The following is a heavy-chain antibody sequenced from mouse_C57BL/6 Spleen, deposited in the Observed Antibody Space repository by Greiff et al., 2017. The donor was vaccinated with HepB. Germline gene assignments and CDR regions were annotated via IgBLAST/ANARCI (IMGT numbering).Heavy chain of an antibody. V-gene: IGHV1-59*01. CDR1: GYTFTSYW. CDR2: IDPSDSYT. CDR3: ARERGYYVDY. Sequence: VQLQQPGAELVRPGTSVKLSCKASGYTFTSYWMHWVKQRPGQGLEWIGVIDPSDSYTNYNQKFKGKATLTVDTSSSTAYMQLSSLTSEDSAVYYCARERGYYVDYWGQGTTLTVSS. J-gene: IGHJ2*01.